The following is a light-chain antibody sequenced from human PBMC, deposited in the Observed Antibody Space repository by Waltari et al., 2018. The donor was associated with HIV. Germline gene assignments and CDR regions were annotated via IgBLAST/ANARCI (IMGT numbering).Light chain of an antibody. CDR1: SSNIGAGYH. Sequence: QSVLTQPPSVSGAPGQRVTISCTGGSSNIGAGYHVHWYQQLPGTAPKLLIYGNSNRPSRVPDRFSGSKSGTSASLAITGLQAEDEADYYCQSYDSSLSGVVFGGGTKLTVL. CDR3: QSYDSSLSGVV. J-gene: IGLJ2*01. CDR2: GNS. V-gene: IGLV1-40*01.